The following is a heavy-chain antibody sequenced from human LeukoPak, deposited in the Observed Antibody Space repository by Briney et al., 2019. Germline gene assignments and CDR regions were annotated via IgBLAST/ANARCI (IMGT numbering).Heavy chain of an antibody. D-gene: IGHD2-2*01. J-gene: IGHJ4*02. CDR3: ARGFRGGYCSSTSCYLFDY. V-gene: IGHV1-8*01. Sequence: ASVKVSCKASGYTFTSYDINWVRQATGQGLEWMGWMNPNSGNTGYAQKFQSRVTMTRNTSISTAYMELSSLRSEDTAVYYCARGFRGGYCSSTSCYLFDYWGQGTLVTVSS. CDR1: GYTFTSYD. CDR2: MNPNSGNT.